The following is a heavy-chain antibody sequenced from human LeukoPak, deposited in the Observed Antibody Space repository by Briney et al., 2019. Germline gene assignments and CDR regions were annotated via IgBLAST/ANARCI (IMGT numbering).Heavy chain of an antibody. Sequence: KPGGSLRLSCAASGFTFSSYSMNWVRQAPGKGLEWVSSISSSSSYIYYADSVKGRFTISRDNAKNSLYPQMNSLRAEDTAVYYCARVGPGNYYDSSGYYYGFDYWGQGTLVTVSS. D-gene: IGHD3-22*01. CDR2: ISSSSSYI. V-gene: IGHV3-21*01. J-gene: IGHJ4*02. CDR3: ARVGPGNYYDSSGYYYGFDY. CDR1: GFTFSSYS.